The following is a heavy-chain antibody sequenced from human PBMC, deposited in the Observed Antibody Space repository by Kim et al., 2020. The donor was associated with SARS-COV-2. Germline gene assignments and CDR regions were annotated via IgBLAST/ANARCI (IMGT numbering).Heavy chain of an antibody. J-gene: IGHJ4*02. CDR2: IKPDGSEK. V-gene: IGHV3-7*01. CDR3: ARGGGQYYSG. CDR1: GFTFTTYY. Sequence: GGSLRLSCAASGFTFTTYYMTWVRQAPGKGLEWVSNIKPDGSEKSYVDSVKGRFTISRDNAKSSVHLQMNSLRGEDTGVYCCARGGGQYYSGWCQGTLVTVSS. D-gene: IGHD3-10*01.